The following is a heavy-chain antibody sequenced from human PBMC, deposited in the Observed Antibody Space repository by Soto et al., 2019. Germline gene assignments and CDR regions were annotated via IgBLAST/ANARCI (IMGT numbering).Heavy chain of an antibody. V-gene: IGHV5-51*01. CDR3: ARQGGYDVYYYYGMDV. D-gene: IGHD5-12*01. CDR1: GYNFTSYW. Sequence: GESLKISCKGSGYNFTSYWIGWVRQMPGKGLEWMGIIYPGDSDTRYSPSFQGQVTISADKSISTAYLQWSSLKASDTAMYYCARQGGYDVYYYYGMDVWGQGTTVIVSS. J-gene: IGHJ6*02. CDR2: IYPGDSDT.